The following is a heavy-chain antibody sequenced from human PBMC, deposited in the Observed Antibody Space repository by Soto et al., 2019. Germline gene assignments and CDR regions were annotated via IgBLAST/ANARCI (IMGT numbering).Heavy chain of an antibody. CDR2: IYYRGST. D-gene: IGHD2-15*01. V-gene: IGHV4-59*01. Sequence: QVQLQESGPGLVKPSETLSLTCTVSGGSISSYYWSWIRQPQGKGLEWIGYIYYRGSTNYNPSLKSRVTISVDTSKNQFSLKLSSVTAADTAVYYCARSGCSGGSGYSDYWGQGTLVTVSS. CDR3: ARSGCSGGSGYSDY. CDR1: GGSISSYY. J-gene: IGHJ4*02.